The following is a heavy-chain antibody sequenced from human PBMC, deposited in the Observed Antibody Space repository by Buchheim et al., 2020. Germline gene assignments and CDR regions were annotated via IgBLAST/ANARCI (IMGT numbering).Heavy chain of an antibody. V-gene: IGHV3-30*18. CDR3: VKGLGGGREFDYIWGTYRFYVY. Sequence: QVQLLESGGGVVQPGRSLRLSCTASGFNFNNYGMHWVRQAPGKGLEWVAVISYDGRSRFYADSVKGRSTISRDNGNNTLYLQLNSLRPEDTAVYYCVKGLGGGREFDYIWGTYRFYVYWGQGTL. J-gene: IGHJ4*02. CDR1: GFNFNNYG. CDR2: ISYDGRSR. D-gene: IGHD3-16*02.